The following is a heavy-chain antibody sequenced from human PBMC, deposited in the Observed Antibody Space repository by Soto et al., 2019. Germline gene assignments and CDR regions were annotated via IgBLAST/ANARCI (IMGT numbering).Heavy chain of an antibody. CDR1: GGSISSSSYY. D-gene: IGHD4-17*01. Sequence: QLQLQESGPGLVKPSETLSLTCTVSGGSISSSSYYWGWIRQPPGKGLEWIGSIYYSGSTYYNPSLKSRVTISVDTSKNQFSLKLSSVTAADTAVYYCARLPTTVVTPDYFDYWGQGTLVTVSS. V-gene: IGHV4-39*01. CDR2: IYYSGST. CDR3: ARLPTTVVTPDYFDY. J-gene: IGHJ4*02.